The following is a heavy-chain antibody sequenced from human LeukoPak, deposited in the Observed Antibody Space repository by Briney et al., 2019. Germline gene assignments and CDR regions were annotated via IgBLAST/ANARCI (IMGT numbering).Heavy chain of an antibody. D-gene: IGHD4-23*01. CDR3: ARGTIGGKRAIDY. V-gene: IGHV4-61*02. Sequence: SRTLSLTCTVSGGSISGGSYYGSWIWPPAGKGLGWIARMYTSGRTNHHPSLTSRVPISVDTSNNQFSLKLSSVTAADTAVYYCARGTIGGKRAIDYWGQGTWFTVS. J-gene: IGHJ4*02. CDR2: MYTSGRT. CDR1: GGSISGGSYY.